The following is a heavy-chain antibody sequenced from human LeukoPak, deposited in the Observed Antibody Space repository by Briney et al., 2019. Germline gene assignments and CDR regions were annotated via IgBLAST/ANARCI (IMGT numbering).Heavy chain of an antibody. J-gene: IGHJ4*02. V-gene: IGHV3-20*04. CDR1: GFTFDDYG. CDR3: AKDKRYSGPLWGPGIDY. D-gene: IGHD1-26*01. CDR2: INWNGGST. Sequence: GGSLRLSCAASGFTFDDYGMSWVRQAPGKGLEWVSGINWNGGSTGYADSVKGRFTISRDNSKNTLYLQMNSLRAEDTAVYYCAKDKRYSGPLWGPGIDYWGQGTLVTVSS.